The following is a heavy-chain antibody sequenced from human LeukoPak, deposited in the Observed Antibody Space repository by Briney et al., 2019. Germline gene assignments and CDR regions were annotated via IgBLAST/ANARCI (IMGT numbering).Heavy chain of an antibody. CDR1: GFSLSTSGVG. J-gene: IGHJ5*02. D-gene: IGHD3-3*01. CDR3: AHRQVSGLYYDFWT. Sequence: ESGPTLVNPPQTLTLTCTFSGFSLSTSGVGVGWIRQPPGKALEWLALIYWNDDKRYSPSLKSRLTITKDTSKNQVVLTMTNMDPVDTATYYCAHRQVSGLYYDFWTWGQGTLVTVSS. CDR2: IYWNDDK. V-gene: IGHV2-5*01.